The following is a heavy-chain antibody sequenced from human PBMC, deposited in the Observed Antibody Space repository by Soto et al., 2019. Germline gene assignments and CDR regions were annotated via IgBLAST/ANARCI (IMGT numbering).Heavy chain of an antibody. CDR1: GDSMSSGDNY. CDR2: IYHSGSA. J-gene: IGHJ3*02. V-gene: IGHV4-30-4*08. Sequence: QVQLQESGPGLVKPSQTLSLTCTVSGDSMSSGDNYWSWIRQPPGKGLECIAYIYHSGSAYYNPSFRSRGVISVDPSRNQFSLKLTSVTAADTAVYYCARVSWSGSRRAFDNWGQGTSVTVSS. CDR3: ARVSWSGSRRAFDN. D-gene: IGHD6-13*01.